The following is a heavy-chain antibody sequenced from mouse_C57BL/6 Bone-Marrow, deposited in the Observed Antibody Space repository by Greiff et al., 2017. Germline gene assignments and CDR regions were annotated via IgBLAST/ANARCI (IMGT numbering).Heavy chain of an antibody. CDR2: IDPETGGT. D-gene: IGHD1-1*01. V-gene: IGHV1-15*01. CDR1: GYTFNDYE. CDR3: TRYDITSVVAYYFDY. J-gene: IGHJ2*01. Sequence: QVQLQQSGAELVRPGASVTLSCKASGYTFNDYEMHWVKQTPVHGLEWIGAIDPETGGTAYNQKFKGKAILTADKSSSTAYMELSSLTSEDSSFYYCTRYDITSVVAYYFDYWGQGTTLTVSS.